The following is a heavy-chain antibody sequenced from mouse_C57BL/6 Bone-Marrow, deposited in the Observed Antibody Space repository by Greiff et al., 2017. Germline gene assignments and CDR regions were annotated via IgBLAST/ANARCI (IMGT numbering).Heavy chain of an antibody. CDR3: ELGWFAY. J-gene: IGHJ3*01. V-gene: IGHV1-82*01. CDR1: GYAFSSSW. Sequence: VQLQQSGPELVKPGASVKISCKASGYAFSSSWMNWVKQRPGQGLEWIGRIYPGDGDTNYNGKFKGKATLTADTSSSTAYMQLSSLTSEDSAVYFCELGWFAYWGQGTLVTVSA. CDR2: IYPGDGDT. D-gene: IGHD4-1*01.